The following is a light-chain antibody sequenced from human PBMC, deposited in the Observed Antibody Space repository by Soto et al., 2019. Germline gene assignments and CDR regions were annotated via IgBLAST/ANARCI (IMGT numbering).Light chain of an antibody. CDR3: QQYDNHPLT. CDR2: DAS. CDR1: QDISHY. J-gene: IGKJ5*01. V-gene: IGKV1-33*01. Sequence: DIQMTQSPSSLSASVGERVTITCQASQDISHYLNWYQKKPGKAPKLLIYDASNLETGVPSRFSGSGSGTDFTFTISSLQPEDIATYYCQQYDNHPLTFGQGTRLEIK.